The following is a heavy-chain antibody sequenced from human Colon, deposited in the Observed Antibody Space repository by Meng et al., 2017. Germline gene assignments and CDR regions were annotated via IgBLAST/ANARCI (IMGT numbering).Heavy chain of an antibody. CDR2: IHSSAGT. D-gene: IGHD3-3*01. CDR3: ANRFV. Sequence: GLLWESGGGRATPGGSLRLSFAVSGLSVSIDFMIWVRQAPGKGLEWVSMIHSSAGTFFADSVKGRFTVSTDNSKNTLYLQMNSLRIEDTAVYHCANRFVWGLGTLVTVSS. CDR1: GLSVSIDF. V-gene: IGHV3-66*02. J-gene: IGHJ4*02.